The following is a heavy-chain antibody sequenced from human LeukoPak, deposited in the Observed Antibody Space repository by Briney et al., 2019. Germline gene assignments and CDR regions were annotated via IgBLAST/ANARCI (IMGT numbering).Heavy chain of an antibody. CDR3: AKVRVRGVIYLFLPD. J-gene: IGHJ4*02. CDR2: ILYDGSNK. Sequence: PGRSLRLSCAASGFTFSSYGMHWVRQAPGKGLEWVAVILYDGSNKYYLDSVKGRFTISRDNSKNTLYLQMNSLRAEDTAVYYCAKVRVRGVIYLFLPDWGQGTLVTVSS. D-gene: IGHD3-10*01. V-gene: IGHV3-30*18. CDR1: GFTFSSYG.